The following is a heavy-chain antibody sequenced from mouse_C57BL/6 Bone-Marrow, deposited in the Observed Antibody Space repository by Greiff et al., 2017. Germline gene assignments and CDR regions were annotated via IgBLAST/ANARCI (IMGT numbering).Heavy chain of an antibody. CDR2: IDPANGNT. CDR1: GFNIKNTY. J-gene: IGHJ4*01. Sequence: EVQVVESVAELVRPGASVKLSCTASGFNIKNTYMHWVKQRPDQGLEWIGRIDPANGNTKYAPKFQGKATITADPSSNTAYLQSSSLTSVDTAIYYCASSLPLAAMAYWGQGPSVTVSA. V-gene: IGHV14-3*01. CDR3: ASSLPLAAMAY.